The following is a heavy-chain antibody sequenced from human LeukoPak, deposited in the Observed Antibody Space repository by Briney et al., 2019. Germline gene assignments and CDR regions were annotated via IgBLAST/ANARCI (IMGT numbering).Heavy chain of an antibody. D-gene: IGHD5-24*01. J-gene: IGHJ4*02. V-gene: IGHV3-48*02. CDR1: GFTFSSYT. Sequence: GGSLRLSCAASGFTFSSYTMNWVRQAPGKGLEWVSYISSSSSTIYYTDSVKGRFTISRDNAKNSLYLQMNSLRDEDTAVYYCARSIYNIHYSDKYYFDYWGQGTLVTVSS. CDR3: ARSIYNIHYSDKYYFDY. CDR2: ISSSSSTI.